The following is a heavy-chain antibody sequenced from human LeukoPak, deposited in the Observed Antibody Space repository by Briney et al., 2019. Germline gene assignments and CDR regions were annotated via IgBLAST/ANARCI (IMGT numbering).Heavy chain of an antibody. D-gene: IGHD5-12*01. CDR2: INPNSGGT. V-gene: IGHV1-2*06. CDR1: GSTFTGYY. CDR3: ARAIGYSGYDSRDY. Sequence: ASVKVSCKASGSTFTGYYMHWVRQAPGQGLEWMGRINPNSGGTNYAQKFQGRVTMTRDTSISTAYMELSRLRSDDTAVYYCARAIGYSGYDSRDYWGQGTLVTVSS. J-gene: IGHJ4*02.